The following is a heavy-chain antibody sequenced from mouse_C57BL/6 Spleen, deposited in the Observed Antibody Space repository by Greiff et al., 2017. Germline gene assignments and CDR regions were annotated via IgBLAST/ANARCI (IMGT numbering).Heavy chain of an antibody. CDR3: AISTMITTRIFDY. J-gene: IGHJ2*01. CDR1: GYTFTSYW. D-gene: IGHD2-4*01. CDR2: IDPNSGGT. Sequence: QVQLQQPGAELVKPGASVKLSCKASGYTFTSYWLHWVQQRPGRGLEWIGRIDPNSGGTKYNEKFKSKATLTGDKPSSTAYMQLSSLTSEDSAVYYCAISTMITTRIFDYWGQGTTLTVAS. V-gene: IGHV1-72*01.